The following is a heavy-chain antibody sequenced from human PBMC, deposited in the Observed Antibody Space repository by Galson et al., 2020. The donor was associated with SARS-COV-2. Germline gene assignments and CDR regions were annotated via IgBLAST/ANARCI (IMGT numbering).Heavy chain of an antibody. Sequence: NSGGSLRLSCAASGFTFSSYSMNWVRQAPGKGLEWVSSVSSSSSYIYYADSVKGRFTISRDNSKNTLYLQMNSLRAEDTAVYYCARGIAAAGTFFGDKFDYWGQGTLVTVSS. CDR1: GFTFSSYS. V-gene: IGHV3-21*01. D-gene: IGHD6-13*01. CDR2: VSSSSSYI. J-gene: IGHJ4*02. CDR3: ARGIAAAGTFFGDKFDY.